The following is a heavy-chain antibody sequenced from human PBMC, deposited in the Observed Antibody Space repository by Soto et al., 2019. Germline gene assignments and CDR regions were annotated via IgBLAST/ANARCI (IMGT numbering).Heavy chain of an antibody. D-gene: IGHD3-3*01. CDR3: ARGGMGGFGTIFGVVTATFDY. CDR2: ISYDGSNK. CDR1: GFTFSSYA. V-gene: IGHV3-30-3*01. J-gene: IGHJ4*02. Sequence: GGSLRLSCAASGFTFSSYAMHWVRQAPGKGLEWVAVISYDGSNKYYADSVKGRFTISRDNSKNTLYLQMNSLRAEDTAVYYCARGGMGGFGTIFGVVTATFDYWGQGTLVTVSS.